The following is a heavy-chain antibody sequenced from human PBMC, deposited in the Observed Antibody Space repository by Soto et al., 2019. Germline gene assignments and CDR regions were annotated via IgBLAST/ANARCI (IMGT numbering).Heavy chain of an antibody. V-gene: IGHV3-7*01. CDR1: GFMFGTYW. D-gene: IGHD3-22*01. CDR3: VRATLSWGHYYFRGLDV. CDR2: IKHDGNEK. J-gene: IGHJ6*02. Sequence: PGGSLRLSCAATGFMFGTYWMSWVRQAPGKGLEWVANIKHDGNEKYYADSVKGRFTVSRDNVKNFLHLQMSSLRGDDTGVYFCVRATLSWGHYYFRGLDVWGQGTKGTV.